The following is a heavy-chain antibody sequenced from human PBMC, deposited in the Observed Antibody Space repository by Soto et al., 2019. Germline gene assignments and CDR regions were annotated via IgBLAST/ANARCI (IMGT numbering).Heavy chain of an antibody. D-gene: IGHD2-15*01. J-gene: IGHJ6*02. CDR3: ARGRYCSGGSCYSIYYYYGMDV. V-gene: IGHV3-21*01. Sequence: VGSLRLSCAASGFTFSSYSMNWVRQAPGKGLEWVSSISSSSSYIYYADSVKGRFTISRDNAKNSLYLQMNSLRAEDTAVYYCARGRYCSGGSCYSIYYYYGMDVWGQGTTVTVSS. CDR2: ISSSSSYI. CDR1: GFTFSSYS.